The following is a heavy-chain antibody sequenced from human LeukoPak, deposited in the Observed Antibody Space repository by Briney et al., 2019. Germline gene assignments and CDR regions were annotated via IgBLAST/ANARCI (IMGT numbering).Heavy chain of an antibody. Sequence: GGSLRLSCAASGFTFSNYGMHWVRQAPGKGLEWVAIISYDGSNNYCADSVRGRLPISNDNSPNTLYLQMNSLRPEQTALYYCAKDSIRYTSSWLGFLDSWGQGTLVTVSS. CDR3: AKDSIRYTSSWLGFLDS. J-gene: IGHJ4*02. CDR1: GFTFSNYG. CDR2: ISYDGSNN. V-gene: IGHV3-30*18. D-gene: IGHD6-13*01.